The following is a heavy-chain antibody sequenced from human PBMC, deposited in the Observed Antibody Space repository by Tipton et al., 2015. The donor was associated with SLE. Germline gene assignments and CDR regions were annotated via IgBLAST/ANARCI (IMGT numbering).Heavy chain of an antibody. CDR3: AKVLSGSSWYYFDY. J-gene: IGHJ4*02. CDR2: ISTTSGTM. V-gene: IGHV3-48*01. D-gene: IGHD6-13*01. Sequence: SLRLSCITSGLTFSSYSMNWVRQAPGKGLEWVSYISTTSGTMHYADSVKGRFTISRDNSKNTLFLQMNSLRPEDTAVYYCAKVLSGSSWYYFDYWGQGTLVTVSS. CDR1: GLTFSSYS.